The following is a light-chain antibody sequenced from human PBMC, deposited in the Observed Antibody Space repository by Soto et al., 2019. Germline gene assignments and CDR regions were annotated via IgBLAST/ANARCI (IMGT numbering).Light chain of an antibody. CDR3: QQHGTSIT. V-gene: IGKV3-20*01. CDR2: GAS. Sequence: VVMTQSPRTLSLSPGERATLSCRASQNVNNNYVAWYQQKPGQAPSLLIYGASDRATGVPDRFNGSGSGTDFTLTISRLEPEDFAVYYCQQHGTSITFGGGTRVENK. CDR1: QNVNNNY. J-gene: IGKJ4*01.